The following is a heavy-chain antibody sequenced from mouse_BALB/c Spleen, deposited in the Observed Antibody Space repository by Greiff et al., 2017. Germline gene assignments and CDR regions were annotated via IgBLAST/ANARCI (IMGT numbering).Heavy chain of an antibody. J-gene: IGHJ2*01. CDR2: IDPSDSYT. Sequence: QVQLQQPGAELVKPGASVKLSCKASGYTFTSYWMHWVKQRPGQGLEWIGEIDPSDSYTNYNQKFKGKATLTVDKSSSTAYMQLSSLTSEDSAVYYCHYRYDNFDYWGQGTTLTVSS. CDR1: GYTFTSYW. V-gene: IGHV1-69*02. CDR3: HYRYDNFDY. D-gene: IGHD2-14*01.